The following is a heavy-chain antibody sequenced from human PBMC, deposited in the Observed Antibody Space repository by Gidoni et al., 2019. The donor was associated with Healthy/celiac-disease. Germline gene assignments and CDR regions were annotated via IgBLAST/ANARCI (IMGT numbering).Heavy chain of an antibody. Sequence: EVQLVESGGGLVKPGGSLRLSCAASGFTFSSYSMNWVRQAPGKGLEWVSSISSSSSYIYYADSVKGRFTISRDNAKNSLYLQMNSLRAEDTAVYYCARAGYCSGGSCWVGGLPTDYWGQGTLVTVSS. CDR2: ISSSSSYI. CDR3: ARAGYCSGGSCWVGGLPTDY. J-gene: IGHJ4*02. V-gene: IGHV3-21*01. D-gene: IGHD2-15*01. CDR1: GFTFSSYS.